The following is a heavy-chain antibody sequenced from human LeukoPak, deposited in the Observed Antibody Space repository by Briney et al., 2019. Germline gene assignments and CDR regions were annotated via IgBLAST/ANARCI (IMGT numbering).Heavy chain of an antibody. D-gene: IGHD6-19*01. J-gene: IGHJ5*02. CDR2: IYYSGST. Sequence: SETLSLTCTVSGGSISSGGYYWSWIRQHPGKGLDWIGYIYYSGSTYYNPSLKSRSTLSVATSKNQYSLKLSSVTAADTAVYYCASQSRIAVAGARGGFDPWGQGTLVTVSS. CDR3: ASQSRIAVAGARGGFDP. V-gene: IGHV4-31*03. CDR1: GGSISSGGYY.